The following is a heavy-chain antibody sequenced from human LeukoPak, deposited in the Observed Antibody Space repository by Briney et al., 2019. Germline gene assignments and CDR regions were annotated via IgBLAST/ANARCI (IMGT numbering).Heavy chain of an antibody. V-gene: IGHV3-53*01. Sequence: RQXPXXXRXGVSFIYSGGSTYYADSVKGRFTISRDNSKNTLYLQMNSLRAEDTAVYYCAREVGYSSGWYLDYWGQGTLATVSS. CDR2: IYSGGST. D-gene: IGHD6-19*01. J-gene: IGHJ4*02. CDR3: AREVGYSSGWYLDY.